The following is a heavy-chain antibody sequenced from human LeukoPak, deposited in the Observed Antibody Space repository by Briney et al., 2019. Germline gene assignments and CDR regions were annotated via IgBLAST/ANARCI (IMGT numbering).Heavy chain of an antibody. Sequence: SETLSLACTVSGGSISSYYWSWIRQPPGKGLEWIGYIYYSGSTNYNPSLKSRVTISVDTSKNQFSLKLSSVTAADTAVYYCASSGYYSYWFDPWGQGTLVTVSS. CDR2: IYYSGST. J-gene: IGHJ5*02. CDR1: GGSISSYY. CDR3: ASSGYYSYWFDP. V-gene: IGHV4-59*01. D-gene: IGHD3-22*01.